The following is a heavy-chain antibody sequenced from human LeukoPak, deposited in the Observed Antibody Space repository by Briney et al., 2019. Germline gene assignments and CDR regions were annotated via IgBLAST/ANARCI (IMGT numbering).Heavy chain of an antibody. CDR1: GFSFSDYS. CDR2: ISSRSTYI. D-gene: IGHD3-9*01. J-gene: IGHJ4*02. V-gene: IGHV3-21*04. CDR3: AKDLAAYDIRERVDY. Sequence: KTGGSLRLSCAASGFSFSDYSMNWVRQAPGKGLEWVSSISSRSTYIHYADSVKGRFTISRDNSKNTLYLQMNSLRAEDTAVYYCAKDLAAYDIRERVDYWGQGTLVTVSS.